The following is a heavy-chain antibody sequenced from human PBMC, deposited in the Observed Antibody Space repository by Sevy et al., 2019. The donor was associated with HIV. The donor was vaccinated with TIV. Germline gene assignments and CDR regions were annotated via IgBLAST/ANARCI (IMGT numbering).Heavy chain of an antibody. V-gene: IGHV4-59*11. CDR3: AGGNAWGRGYS. Sequence: SETLSLTCTVSGGSITSLYWNWIRQPPGKGLEWIANIYYNGHINYNPSLKSRVTLSLDTSKNQFPLRRSSVTATDTAMYYCAGGNAWGRGYSWGQGTLVTVSS. D-gene: IGHD1-26*01. J-gene: IGHJ4*02. CDR1: GGSITSLY. CDR2: IYYNGHI.